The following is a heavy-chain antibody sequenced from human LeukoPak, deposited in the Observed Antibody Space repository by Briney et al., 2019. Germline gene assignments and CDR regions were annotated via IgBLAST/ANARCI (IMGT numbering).Heavy chain of an antibody. CDR2: IYYSGST. CDR1: GGSISSSSYY. D-gene: IGHD2-2*01. Sequence: SETLSLTCTVSGGSISSSSYYWGWIRQPPGKGLEWIGSIYYSGSTYYNPSLKSRVTISVDTSKNQFSLKLSSVTAADTAVYYFARGDCSSTSCYGGFYFDYWGQGTLVTVSS. V-gene: IGHV4-39*07. J-gene: IGHJ4*02. CDR3: ARGDCSSTSCYGGFYFDY.